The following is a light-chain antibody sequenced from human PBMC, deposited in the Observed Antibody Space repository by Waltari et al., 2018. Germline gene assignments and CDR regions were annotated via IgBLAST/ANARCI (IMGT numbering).Light chain of an antibody. CDR2: GAS. J-gene: IGKJ1*01. CDR3: QHYVRLPVT. V-gene: IGKV3-20*01. Sequence: EIVSTQSPATLSLSPGERVTLSCRASQTIGTFLAWYQQKPGQPPRLLIYGASIRAAGIPDRVSGSGSGTDFSLTISRLEPEDFAVYYCQHYVRLPVTFGQGTKVQIK. CDR1: QTIGTF.